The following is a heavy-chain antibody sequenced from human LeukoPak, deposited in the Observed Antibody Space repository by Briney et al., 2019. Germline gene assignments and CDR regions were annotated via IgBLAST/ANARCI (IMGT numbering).Heavy chain of an antibody. D-gene: IGHD6-19*01. CDR3: ARRHSSGWLDY. J-gene: IGHJ4*02. CDR1: IGSICRSSYY. CDR2: IYYYGST. Sequence: PSDTLSLPCTVSIGSICRSSYYWGWIRQPPGKGLEWIGCIYYYGSTFYNPSLKSRDPISVDTSKNQFSLKLSSVTAADTAVYYCARRHSSGWLDYWGQGTLVTVSS. V-gene: IGHV4-39*01.